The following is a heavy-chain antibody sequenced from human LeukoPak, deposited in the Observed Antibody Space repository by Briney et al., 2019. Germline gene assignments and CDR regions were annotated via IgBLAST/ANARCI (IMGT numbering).Heavy chain of an antibody. CDR3: ARARSSSPYYYGSGSYRPLYYFDY. CDR1: GGSFSGYY. D-gene: IGHD3-10*01. V-gene: IGHV4-34*01. Sequence: SETLSLTCAVYGGSFSGYYWSWIRQPPGKGLEWIGEINHSGSTNYNPSLKSRVTIPVDTPKNQFSLKLSSVTAADTAVYYCARARSSSPYYYGSGSYRPLYYFDYWGQGTLVTVSS. CDR2: INHSGST. J-gene: IGHJ4*02.